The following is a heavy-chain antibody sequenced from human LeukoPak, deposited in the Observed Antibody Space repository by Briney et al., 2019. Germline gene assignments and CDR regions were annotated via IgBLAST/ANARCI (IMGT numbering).Heavy chain of an antibody. D-gene: IGHD5-18*01. CDR3: ARHKDAAMVTTFDF. V-gene: IGHV4-39*01. CDR1: GGSISSSSYY. CDR2: IYYTGST. J-gene: IGHJ4*02. Sequence: SETLSPTCTVSGGSISSSSYYWGWIRQPPGKGLEWIGSIYYTGSTYYNPSLKSRVTISGDTSKNQFSLRLSSVTAADTAVYSCARHKDAAMVTTFDFWGQGTLVTVSS.